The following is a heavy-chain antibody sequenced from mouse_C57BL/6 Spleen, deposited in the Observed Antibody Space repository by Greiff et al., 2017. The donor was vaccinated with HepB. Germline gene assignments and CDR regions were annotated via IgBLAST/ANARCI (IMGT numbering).Heavy chain of an antibody. V-gene: IGHV1-15*01. Sequence: VQLQQSGAELVRPGASVTLSCKASGYTFTDYEMHWVKQTPVHGLEWIGAIDPETGGTAYNQKFKGKAILTAAKSSSTAYMELRSLTSEDSAVYYCTRALKGAYWGQGTLVTVSA. J-gene: IGHJ3*01. CDR1: GYTFTDYE. D-gene: IGHD1-3*01. CDR3: TRALKGAY. CDR2: IDPETGGT.